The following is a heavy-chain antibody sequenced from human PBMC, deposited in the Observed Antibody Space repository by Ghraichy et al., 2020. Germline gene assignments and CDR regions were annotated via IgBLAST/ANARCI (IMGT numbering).Heavy chain of an antibody. V-gene: IGHV3-7*03. D-gene: IGHD5-12*01. CDR3: ARGGRGYDYSGAEYFQH. J-gene: IGHJ1*01. CDR2: IKQDGSEK. CDR1: GFTFSSYW. Sequence: LSLTCAASGFTFSSYWMSWVRQAPGKGLEWVANIKQDGSEKYYVDSVKGRFTISRDNAKNSLYLQMNSLRAEDTAVYYCARGGRGYDYSGAEYFQHWGQGTLVTVSS.